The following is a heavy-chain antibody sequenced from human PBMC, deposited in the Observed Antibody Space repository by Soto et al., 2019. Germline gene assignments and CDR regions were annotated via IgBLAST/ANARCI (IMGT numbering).Heavy chain of an antibody. Sequence: QVQLVQSGAEVKKPGASVKVSCKASEYTFTSYDINWVRQATGQVLEWMGWMNPNSGNTGYAQKFQGRVTMTRNTSISTAYMELSSLRSEDTAVYYCANSLWQQLDFYGMDVWGQGTTVTVSS. V-gene: IGHV1-8*01. D-gene: IGHD6-13*01. CDR3: ANSLWQQLDFYGMDV. CDR2: MNPNSGNT. CDR1: EYTFTSYD. J-gene: IGHJ6*02.